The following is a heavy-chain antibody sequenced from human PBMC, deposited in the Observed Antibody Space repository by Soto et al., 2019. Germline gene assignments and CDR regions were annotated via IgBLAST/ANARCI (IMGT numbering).Heavy chain of an antibody. V-gene: IGHV1-69*12. CDR2: IIPIFGTA. CDR3: ARGQTGGGWGDYFDC. D-gene: IGHD3-16*01. Sequence: QVQLVQSAAEVKKPGSSVTVSCKASGGTFSSYAIDWVRQAPGQGLEWMGGIIPIFGTADYAQKFQGRVTITAAESTCTAYMELSSLRTEDTAVYDCARGQTGGGWGDYFDCWGQGTLVPLSS. CDR1: GGTFSSYA. J-gene: IGHJ4*02.